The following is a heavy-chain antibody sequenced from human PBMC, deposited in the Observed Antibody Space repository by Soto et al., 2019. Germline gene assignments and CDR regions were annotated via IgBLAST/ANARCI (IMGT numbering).Heavy chain of an antibody. CDR2: IYPGDSDA. CDR1: GYNFISYW. D-gene: IGHD3-10*01. J-gene: IGHJ4*02. V-gene: IGHV5-51*01. CDR3: ARQAYFGSGTYYSDY. Sequence: GESLKISCKASGYNFISYWIAWVRQMPGKGLEWMGIIYPGDSDAAYSPSFEGQVTFSVDKSITTAYLQWISLKASDTAMYYCARQAYFGSGTYYSDYWGQGTQVTVSS.